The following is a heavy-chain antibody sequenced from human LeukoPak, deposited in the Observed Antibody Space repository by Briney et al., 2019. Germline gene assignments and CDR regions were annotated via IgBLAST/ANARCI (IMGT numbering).Heavy chain of an antibody. CDR2: INPNSGAT. CDR3: ARDDWSNYYYYGMDV. V-gene: IGHV1-2*02. D-gene: IGHD3-9*01. Sequence: ASVKVSCKASGYTFTGYYMHWVRQAPGQGLEWMGWINPNSGATNYAQKIQGRVTMTRDTSIRTAYMELSRMRSDDTAVYYCARDDWSNYYYYGMDVWGQGNTVTVSS. J-gene: IGHJ6*01. CDR1: GYTFTGYY.